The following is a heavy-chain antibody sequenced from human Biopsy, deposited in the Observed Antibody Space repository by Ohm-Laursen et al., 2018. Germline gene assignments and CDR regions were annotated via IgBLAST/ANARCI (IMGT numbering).Heavy chain of an antibody. J-gene: IGHJ6*02. Sequence: GTLSLTCAVYGESFNGYYWSWIRQTPGKGLEWIGEINHSGRTNYNPSLKSRVTISVDTSKNQFSLKVRSVTAADTAVYYCVRGVDYYDPYHYYALDIWGQGTTVTVSS. CDR3: VRGVDYYDPYHYYALDI. CDR1: GESFNGYY. CDR2: INHSGRT. D-gene: IGHD3-22*01. V-gene: IGHV4-34*01.